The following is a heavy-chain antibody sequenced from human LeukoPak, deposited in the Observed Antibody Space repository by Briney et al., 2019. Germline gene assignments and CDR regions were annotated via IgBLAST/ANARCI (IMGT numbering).Heavy chain of an antibody. CDR2: INSDGSWT. V-gene: IGHV3-74*01. Sequence: PGGSLRLSCAASGNYWMHWVRQAPGKGLVWVSHINSDGSWTSYADSVKGRFTISKDNAKNTVYLQMNNLRAEDTAVYYCVRDGRYDYWGQGILVTVSS. CDR3: VRDGRYDY. CDR1: GNYW. J-gene: IGHJ4*02. D-gene: IGHD3-9*01.